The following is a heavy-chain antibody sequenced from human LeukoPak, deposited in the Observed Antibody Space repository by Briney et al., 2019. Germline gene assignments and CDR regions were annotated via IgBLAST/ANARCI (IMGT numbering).Heavy chain of an antibody. J-gene: IGHJ4*02. CDR2: IYYSGST. Sequence: PSQTLSLTCTVSGGSISSGDYYWSWIRQPPGKGLEWIGYIYYSGSTNYNPSLKSRVTISVDTSKNQFSLKLSSVAAADTAVYYCARDLIAAAGGLDYWGQGTLVTVSS. CDR1: GGSISSGDYY. V-gene: IGHV4-61*08. D-gene: IGHD6-13*01. CDR3: ARDLIAAAGGLDY.